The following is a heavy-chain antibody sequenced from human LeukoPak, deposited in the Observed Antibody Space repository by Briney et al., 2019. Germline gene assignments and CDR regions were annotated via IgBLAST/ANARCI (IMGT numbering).Heavy chain of an antibody. Sequence: ASVKVSCKASGGTFSSYAISWVRQAPGQGLEWMGGIIPIFGTANYAQKFQGRVTITADESTSTAYMELSSLRSEDTAVYYCARAYLGSGSYYSNNKYYFDYWGQGTLATVSS. CDR2: IIPIFGTA. J-gene: IGHJ4*02. D-gene: IGHD3-10*01. V-gene: IGHV1-69*13. CDR3: ARAYLGSGSYYSNNKYYFDY. CDR1: GGTFSSYA.